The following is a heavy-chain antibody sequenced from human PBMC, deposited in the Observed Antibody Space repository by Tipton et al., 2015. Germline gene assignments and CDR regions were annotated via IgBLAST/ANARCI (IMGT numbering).Heavy chain of an antibody. V-gene: IGHV4-59*12. CDR3: ARDGRYDILTGHSHQYGMDV. Sequence: TLSLTCTVSGGSISHYYWSWIRQPPGKGLEWIGEIFHTGNTNYNPSLMSRLTISVDKSKNQFSLKLSSVTAADTAVYFCARDGRYDILTGHSHQYGMDVWGQGTTVTVSS. CDR2: IFHTGNT. J-gene: IGHJ6*02. CDR1: GGSISHYY. D-gene: IGHD3-9*01.